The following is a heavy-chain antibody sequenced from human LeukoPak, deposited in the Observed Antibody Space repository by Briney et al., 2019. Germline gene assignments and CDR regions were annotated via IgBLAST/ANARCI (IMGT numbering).Heavy chain of an antibody. D-gene: IGHD6-19*01. CDR3: AKDMYSDWSYYFDY. J-gene: IGHJ4*02. Sequence: GRSLRLSCAASGFTFSSYGMHWVRQAPGKGLGWVAVISYDGSNKYYADSVKGRFTISRDNSKNTLYLQMNSLRAEDTAVYYCAKDMYSDWSYYFDYWGQGTLVTVSS. CDR2: ISYDGSNK. CDR1: GFTFSSYG. V-gene: IGHV3-30*18.